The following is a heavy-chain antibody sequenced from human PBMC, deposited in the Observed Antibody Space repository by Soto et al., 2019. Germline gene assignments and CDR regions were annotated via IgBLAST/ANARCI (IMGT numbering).Heavy chain of an antibody. J-gene: IGHJ4*02. D-gene: IGHD3-16*01. CDR1: GFSFSSYS. CDR2: ISSSGSDI. V-gene: IGHV3-21*02. Sequence: EVQLGESGGGLVKPGGSLRLSCAASGFSFSSYSINWVRQAPGKGLEWVSCISSSGSDIYYADSAKGRFTISRDNTNNSVVLQMHNLRAEDTAVYYCAKVGPVWGAADFWGQGTPVTVSS. CDR3: AKVGPVWGAADF.